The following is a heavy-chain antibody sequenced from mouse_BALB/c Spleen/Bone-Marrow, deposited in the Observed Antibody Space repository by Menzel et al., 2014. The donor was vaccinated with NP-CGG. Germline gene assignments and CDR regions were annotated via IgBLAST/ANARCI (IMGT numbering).Heavy chain of an antibody. CDR2: ISSGSSTI. V-gene: IGHV5-17*02. CDR3: ARSGSSSGYFDY. CDR1: GFTSSSFA. Sequence: EVMLVESGGGLVQPGGSRKLSCAASGFTSSSFAMHWVRRAPEKGLEWVAYISSGSSTIYYADTVMGRFTISRDNPKSTLFLQMTSLRSEDTAMYYCARSGSSSGYFDYWGQGTTLTVSS. J-gene: IGHJ2*01. D-gene: IGHD1-1*01.